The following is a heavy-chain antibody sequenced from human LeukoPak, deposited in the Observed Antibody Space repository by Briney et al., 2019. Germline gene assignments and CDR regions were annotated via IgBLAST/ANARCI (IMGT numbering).Heavy chain of an antibody. D-gene: IGHD6-19*01. CDR1: GFIFSSYA. CDR2: IRSVGDNT. V-gene: IGHV3-23*01. J-gene: IGHJ3*01. CDR3: AKIPPGISVASSSLV. Sequence: PGRSLRLSCSASGFIFSSYAMSWVRQAPGKGLEWVSSIRSVGDNTYYADSVQGRFTISRDNSENTLYLQMSSLRVEDTAVYYCAKIPPGISVASSSLVWGQGTMVTVSS.